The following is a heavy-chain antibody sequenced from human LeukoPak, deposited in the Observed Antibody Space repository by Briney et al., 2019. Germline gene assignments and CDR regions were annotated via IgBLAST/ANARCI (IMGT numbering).Heavy chain of an antibody. V-gene: IGHV4-31*03. CDR3: ARAPVRGDLNWFDP. CDR1: GGSISSGGYY. J-gene: IGHJ5*02. CDR2: IYYSGST. D-gene: IGHD3-10*01. Sequence: PSETLSLTCTVSGGSISSGGYYWSWIRQHPGKGLEWIGYIYYSGSTYYNPSLKSRVTISVDTSKNQFSLKLSPVTAADTAVYYCARAPVRGDLNWFDPWGQGTLVTVSS.